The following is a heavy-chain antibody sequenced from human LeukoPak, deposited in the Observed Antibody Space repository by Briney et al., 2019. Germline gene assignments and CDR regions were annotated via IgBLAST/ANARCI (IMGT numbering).Heavy chain of an antibody. D-gene: IGHD6-6*01. J-gene: IGHJ3*02. Sequence: NPSETLSLTCTVSGGSISSYYWSWIRQPPGKGLEWIGYIYYSGSTNYYPSLKIRVTISVDTSKNQFSLKLSSVTAADTAVYYCARGEVVFDIWGQGTMVTVSS. CDR3: ARGEVVFDI. V-gene: IGHV4-59*01. CDR2: IYYSGST. CDR1: GGSISSYY.